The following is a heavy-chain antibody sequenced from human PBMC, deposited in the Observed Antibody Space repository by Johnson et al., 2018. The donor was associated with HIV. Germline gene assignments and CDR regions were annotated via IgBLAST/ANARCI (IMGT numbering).Heavy chain of an antibody. D-gene: IGHD1-1*01. V-gene: IGHV3-23*04. J-gene: IGHJ3*02. CDR2: ISVSVGST. CDR3: TTYAITERGFDS. Sequence: VQLVESGGGLVQPGGSLRLSCAVSGFTFSSYAMSWVRQAPGKGLEWVSAISVSVGSTYYADSVKGRFTISRDNSKNTLYLQMNSLKTEDTAVYYCTTYAITERGFDSWGQGKMVTGSS. CDR1: GFTFSSYA.